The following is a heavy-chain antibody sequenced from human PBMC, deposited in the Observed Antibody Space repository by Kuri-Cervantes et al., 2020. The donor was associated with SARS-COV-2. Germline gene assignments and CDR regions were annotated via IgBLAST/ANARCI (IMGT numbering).Heavy chain of an antibody. D-gene: IGHD7-27*01. J-gene: IGHJ4*02. V-gene: IGHV4-34*01. CDR3: ARGPGNWGGFDY. Sequence: SETLSLTCEVYGGSLSYYWSWIRQPPGKGLEWIGEINHSGSTNYNPSLKSRVTISVDTSKNQCSLKLSSVTAADTAVYYCARGPGNWGGFDYWGQGTLVTVSS. CDR1: GGSLSYY. CDR2: INHSGST.